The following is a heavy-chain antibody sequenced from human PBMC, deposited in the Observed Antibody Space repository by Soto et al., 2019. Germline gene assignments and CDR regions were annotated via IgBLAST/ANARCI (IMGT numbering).Heavy chain of an antibody. V-gene: IGHV3-23*01. CDR3: ASPGGYCSSTSCPLVGIDH. CDR1: GFTFSSYA. CDR2: ISGSGGST. Sequence: EVQLLESGGGLVQPGGSLRLSCAASGFTFSSYAMSWVRQAPGKGLEWVSAISGSGGSTYYADSVKGRFTISRDNSKNPLYLQMNSLRAEDTAVYYCASPGGYCSSTSCPLVGIDHWGQGTLVTVSS. J-gene: IGHJ4*02. D-gene: IGHD2-2*01.